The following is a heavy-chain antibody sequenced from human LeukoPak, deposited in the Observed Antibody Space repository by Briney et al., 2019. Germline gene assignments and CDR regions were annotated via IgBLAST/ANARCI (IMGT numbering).Heavy chain of an antibody. D-gene: IGHD6-19*01. CDR2: IGTVDDT. V-gene: IGHV3-13*01. J-gene: IGHJ4*02. CDR1: GFTFSRYD. Sequence: GGSLRLSCVASGFTFSRYDMHWVRQTTGKGLEWVSGIGTVDDTYYPGSVKGRFTISRENAKNSLYLQMNNLRVGDTAVYYCARQRETAVAGTGFDYWGQGTLVTVSS. CDR3: ARQRETAVAGTGFDY.